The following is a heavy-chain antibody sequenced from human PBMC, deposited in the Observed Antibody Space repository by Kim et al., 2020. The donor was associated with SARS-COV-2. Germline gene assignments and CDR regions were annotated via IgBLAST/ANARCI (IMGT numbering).Heavy chain of an antibody. D-gene: IGHD6-13*01. Sequence: AQKFQGRVTITADESTSTAYMELSSLRSEDTAVYYCASSTHSISWYVYYWGQGTLVTVSS. CDR3: ASSTHSISWYVYY. V-gene: IGHV1-69*01. J-gene: IGHJ4*02.